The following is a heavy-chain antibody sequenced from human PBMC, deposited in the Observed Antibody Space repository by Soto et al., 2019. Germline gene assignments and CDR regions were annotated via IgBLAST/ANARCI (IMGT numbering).Heavy chain of an antibody. CDR1: GFTFSDYY. CDR3: AKMSSENYYDPVFS. CDR2: ISSSGNTI. J-gene: IGHJ4*02. D-gene: IGHD3-22*01. Sequence: QVQLVESGGGLVQTSGSLRIACVASGFTFSDYYMSWVRQAPGKGLEWVSYISSSGNTIYYADSVNGRFTISRDNAKNSVYLQMNSLRAEDTGLYFCAKMSSENYYDPVFSWGQGTLVTVSS. V-gene: IGHV3-11*01.